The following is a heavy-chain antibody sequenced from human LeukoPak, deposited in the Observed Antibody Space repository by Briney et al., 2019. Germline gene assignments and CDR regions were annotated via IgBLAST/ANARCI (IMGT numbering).Heavy chain of an antibody. Sequence: ASVKVSCKASGYTFTGYYMHWVRQAPGQGLEWMGWINPNSGGTNYAQKFQGWVTMTRDTSISTAYMELSRLRSDDTAVYYCARGSVLRYFDWLFNPLFDYWGQGTLVTVSS. J-gene: IGHJ4*02. CDR2: INPNSGGT. D-gene: IGHD3-9*01. CDR3: ARGSVLRYFDWLFNPLFDY. CDR1: GYTFTGYY. V-gene: IGHV1-2*04.